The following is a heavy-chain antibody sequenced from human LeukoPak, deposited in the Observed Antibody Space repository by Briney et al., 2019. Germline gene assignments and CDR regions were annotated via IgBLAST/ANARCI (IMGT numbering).Heavy chain of an antibody. V-gene: IGHV4-39*07. CDR1: GGSISSSSYY. CDR3: ARDKGHSSSRESWFDP. Sequence: PSETLSLTCTVSGGSISSSSYYWGWIRQPPGKGLEWIGSIYYSGSTYYNPSLKSRVTISVDTSKNQFSLKLSSVTAADTAVYYCARDKGHSSSRESWFDPWGQGTLVTVSS. J-gene: IGHJ5*02. D-gene: IGHD6-13*01. CDR2: IYYSGST.